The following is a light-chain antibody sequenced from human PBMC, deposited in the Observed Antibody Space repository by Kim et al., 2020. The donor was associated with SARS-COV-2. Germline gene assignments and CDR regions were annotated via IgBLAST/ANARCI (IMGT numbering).Light chain of an antibody. CDR2: GAS. J-gene: IGKJ3*01. CDR3: QQHGSTHRGRT. CDR1: QSVSSSY. V-gene: IGKV3-20*01. Sequence: EIVLTQSPGTLSLSPGERATLSCRASQSVSSSYLAWYQQKPGQAPRLLIYGASSRATGIPDRFSGSGSGTDFTLTISRLEPEDFAVYYYQQHGSTHRGRTFGHGTKVDIK.